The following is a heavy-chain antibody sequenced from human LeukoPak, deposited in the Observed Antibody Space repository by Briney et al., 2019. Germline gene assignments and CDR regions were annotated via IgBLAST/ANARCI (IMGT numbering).Heavy chain of an antibody. CDR2: IIPILGIA. D-gene: IGHD3-10*01. J-gene: IGHJ5*02. V-gene: IGHV1-69*04. CDR1: GGTFSSYA. Sequence: SVKVSCKASGGTFSSYAISWVRQAPGQGLEWMGRIIPILGIANYAQKFQGRVTMTRNTSISTAYMELSSLRSEDTAVYYCARVTMVRGVFPWGQGTLVTVSS. CDR3: ARVTMVRGVFP.